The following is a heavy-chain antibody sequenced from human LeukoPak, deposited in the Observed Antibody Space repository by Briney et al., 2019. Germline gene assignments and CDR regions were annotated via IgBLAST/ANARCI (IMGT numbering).Heavy chain of an antibody. CDR3: ARDIRIPDDYYGMDV. D-gene: IGHD3-9*01. CDR1: GGSISSGGYY. V-gene: IGHV4-31*03. J-gene: IGHJ6*02. Sequence: SQTRSLTCTVSGGSISSGGYYWSWIRQHPGKGLEWIGYIYYSGSTYYNPSLKSRVTISVDTSKNQFSLKLSYVTAADTAVYYCARDIRIPDDYYGMDVWGQGTTVTVSS. CDR2: IYYSGST.